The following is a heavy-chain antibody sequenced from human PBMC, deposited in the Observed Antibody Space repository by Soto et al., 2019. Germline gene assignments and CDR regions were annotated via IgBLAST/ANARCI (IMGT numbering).Heavy chain of an antibody. CDR1: GGSISSGDYY. Sequence: LSLTCTVSGGSISSGDYYWSWIRQPPGKGLEWIGYIYYSGSTYYNPSLKSRVTISVDTSKNQFSLKLSSVTAADTAVYYCARTRRDYGDYGYWGQGTLVTVSS. J-gene: IGHJ4*02. D-gene: IGHD4-17*01. CDR2: IYYSGST. V-gene: IGHV4-30-4*01. CDR3: ARTRRDYGDYGY.